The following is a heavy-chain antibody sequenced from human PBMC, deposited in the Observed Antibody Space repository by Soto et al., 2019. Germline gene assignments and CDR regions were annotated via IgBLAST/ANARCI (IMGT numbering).Heavy chain of an antibody. J-gene: IGHJ6*02. V-gene: IGHV1-69*13. D-gene: IGHD1-26*01. CDR1: GGTFSSYA. CDR3: ARGSGVGATFYYYYGMDV. CDR2: IIPIFGTA. Sequence: GASVKVSCKASGGTFSSYAISWVRQAPGQGLEWMGGIIPIFGTANYAQKFQGRVTITADESTSTAYMELSSLRSEDTAVYYCARGSGVGATFYYYYGMDVWGQGTAVTVSS.